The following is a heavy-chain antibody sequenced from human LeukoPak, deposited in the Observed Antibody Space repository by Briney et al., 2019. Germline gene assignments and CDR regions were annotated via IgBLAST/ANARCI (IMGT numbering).Heavy chain of an antibody. J-gene: IGHJ4*02. V-gene: IGHV3-30-3*01. D-gene: IGHD3-3*01. CDR3: ASDMSYSGYYIDY. CDR1: GFTFSSYA. Sequence: GGSLRLSCAASGFTFSSYAMHWVRQAPGKGLEWVALISYDGSNKYYADSVKGRFTISRDNSKNTLYLQMNSLSPEDTAVYYCASDMSYSGYYIDYWGQGTLVTDSS. CDR2: ISYDGSNK.